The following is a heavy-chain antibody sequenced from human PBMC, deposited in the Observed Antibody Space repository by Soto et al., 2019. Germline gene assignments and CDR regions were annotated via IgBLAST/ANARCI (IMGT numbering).Heavy chain of an antibody. CDR2: IIPIFGTA. Sequence: QVQLVQSGAEVKKPGSSVKVSCKASGGTFSSYAISWVRQAPGQGLEWMGGIIPIFGTANYAQKFQGRVTITADESTSTAYMELSSLRSEDTAVYYCAREQPDYYDSSGYYRGPGKKDAFDIWGQGTMVTVSS. CDR1: GGTFSSYA. V-gene: IGHV1-69*12. J-gene: IGHJ3*02. CDR3: AREQPDYYDSSGYYRGPGKKDAFDI. D-gene: IGHD3-22*01.